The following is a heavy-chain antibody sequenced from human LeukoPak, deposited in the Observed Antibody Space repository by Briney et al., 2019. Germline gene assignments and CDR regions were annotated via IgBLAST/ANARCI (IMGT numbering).Heavy chain of an antibody. CDR3: AREAPGYDSNWFDP. J-gene: IGHJ5*02. V-gene: IGHV1-2*02. CDR1: GYTFTGYY. Sequence: ASVKVSCKASGYTFTGYYMHWVRQAPGQGLEWMGWINPNSGGTNYAQKFQGRVTMTRDTSISTAYMELSRLRPDDTAVYYCAREAPGYDSNWFDPWGQGTLVTVCS. CDR2: INPNSGGT. D-gene: IGHD2-2*01.